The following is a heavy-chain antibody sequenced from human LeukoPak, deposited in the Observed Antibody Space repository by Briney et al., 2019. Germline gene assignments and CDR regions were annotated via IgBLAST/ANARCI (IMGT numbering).Heavy chain of an antibody. D-gene: IGHD2-2*01. J-gene: IGHJ4*02. CDR2: ISSSSSTI. Sequence: GGSLRLSCVVSGFTLSSYSMNWVRQPPGKGLEWVSYISSSSSTIYYADSVKGRFTISRDNAKNSLYLQMNSLRAEDTAVYYCAREEEYQLLWGDYWGQGTLVTVSS. V-gene: IGHV3-48*01. CDR3: AREEEYQLLWGDY. CDR1: GFTLSSYS.